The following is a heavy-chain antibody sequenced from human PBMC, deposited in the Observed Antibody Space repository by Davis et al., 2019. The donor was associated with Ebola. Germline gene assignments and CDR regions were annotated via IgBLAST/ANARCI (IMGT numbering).Heavy chain of an antibody. D-gene: IGHD6-13*01. V-gene: IGHV1-69*04. CDR3: ARELVGNGMDV. CDR2: IIPILGIA. CDR1: GGTFSSYT. J-gene: IGHJ6*02. Sequence: SVKVSCKASGGTFSSYTISWVRQAPGQGLEWMRRIIPILGIANYAQKFQGRVTITADKSTSTAYMELSSLRSEDTAVYYCARELVGNGMDVWGQGTTVTVSS.